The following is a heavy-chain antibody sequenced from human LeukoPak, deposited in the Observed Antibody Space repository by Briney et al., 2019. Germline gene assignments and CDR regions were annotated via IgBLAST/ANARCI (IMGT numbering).Heavy chain of an antibody. J-gene: IGHJ3*02. V-gene: IGHV3-23*01. Sequence: GGSLRLSCAASGFTFDDYAMHWVRQAPGKGLEWVSLISGSGDITYLADSVKGRFTISRDHSKNTLYLQMNSLRTEDTAVYYCAKGRSCTNGICYSWFPEIWGPGTMVTVSS. D-gene: IGHD2-8*01. CDR3: AKGRSCTNGICYSWFPEI. CDR2: ISGSGDIT. CDR1: GFTFDDYA.